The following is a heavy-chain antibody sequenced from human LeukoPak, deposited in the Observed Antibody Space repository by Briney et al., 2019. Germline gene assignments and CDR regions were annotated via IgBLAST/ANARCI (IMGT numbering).Heavy chain of an antibody. V-gene: IGHV4-39*01. Sequence: PSETLSLTCIVSGGFISSSTYYWGWIRQPPGKGLEWIGSINYSGSTYFNPSLKSQVTISVDTSKNQFSLKVNSVTAADTAVYYCARVHSSGWYGDWFDPWGQGTLVTVSS. J-gene: IGHJ5*02. CDR1: GGFISSSTYY. CDR2: INYSGST. D-gene: IGHD6-19*01. CDR3: ARVHSSGWYGDWFDP.